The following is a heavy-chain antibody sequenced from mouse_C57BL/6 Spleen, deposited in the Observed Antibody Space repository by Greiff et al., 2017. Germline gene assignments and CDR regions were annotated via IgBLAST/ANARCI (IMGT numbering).Heavy chain of an antibody. Sequence: QVQLQQSGAELVKPGASVKISCKASGYAFSSYWMNWVKQRPGKGLEWIGQIYPGDGDTNYNGKFKGKATLTADKSSSTAYMQLSSLTSEDSAVYFCAREGDYYGSSYWYFDVWGTGTTVTVSS. CDR1: GYAFSSYW. CDR2: IYPGDGDT. CDR3: AREGDYYGSSYWYFDV. V-gene: IGHV1-80*01. J-gene: IGHJ1*03. D-gene: IGHD1-1*01.